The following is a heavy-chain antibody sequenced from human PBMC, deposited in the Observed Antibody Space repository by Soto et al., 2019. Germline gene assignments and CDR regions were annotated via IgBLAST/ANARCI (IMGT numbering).Heavy chain of an antibody. CDR2: ISYDGSNK. D-gene: IGHD3-9*01. V-gene: IGHV3-30-3*01. J-gene: IGHJ5*02. CDR1: GFTFSSYA. CDR3: ARDPRWPRVLRYFDWFPGGWFDP. Sequence: HPGGSLRLSCAASGFTFSSYAMHWVRQAPGKGLEWVAVISYDGSNKYYADSVKGRFTISRDNSKNTLYLQMNSLRAEDTAVYYCARDPRWPRVLRYFDWFPGGWFDPWGQGTLVTSPQ.